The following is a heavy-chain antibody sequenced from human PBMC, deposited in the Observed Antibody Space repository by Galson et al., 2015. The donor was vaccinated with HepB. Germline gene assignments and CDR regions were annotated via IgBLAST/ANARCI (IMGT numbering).Heavy chain of an antibody. Sequence: SLRLSCAGSGFTFSFYSMNWVRQAPGKGLEWVSSISTSSTYIYYADSVKGRFTISRDNAKNSLYLQMNSLRAEDTAVYFCARDRNSGSYSPQDYWGQGTLVTVSS. D-gene: IGHD1-26*01. V-gene: IGHV3-21*01. CDR3: ARDRNSGSYSPQDY. J-gene: IGHJ4*02. CDR1: GFTFSFYS. CDR2: ISTSSTYI.